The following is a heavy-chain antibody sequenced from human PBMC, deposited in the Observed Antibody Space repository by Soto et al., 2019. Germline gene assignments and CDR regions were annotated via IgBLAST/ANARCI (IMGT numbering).Heavy chain of an antibody. CDR3: ARDPVAKGDYYYMDV. V-gene: IGHV1-8*01. CDR1: GYTFTSYD. Sequence: ASVKVSCKASGYTFTSYDINWVRQATGQGLEWMGWMNPNSGNTGYAQKFQGRVTMTRNTSISTAYMELSSLRSEDTAVYYCARDPVAKGDYYYMDVWGKGTTVTVSS. CDR2: MNPNSGNT. D-gene: IGHD1-26*01. J-gene: IGHJ6*03.